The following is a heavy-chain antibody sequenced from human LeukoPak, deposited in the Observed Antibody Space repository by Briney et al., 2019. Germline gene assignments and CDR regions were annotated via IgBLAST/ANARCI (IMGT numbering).Heavy chain of an antibody. CDR2: IYYSGST. D-gene: IGHD5-18*01. CDR1: GGSISSGGYY. CDR3: ARGPDVDTAMVLRLYYFDY. J-gene: IGHJ4*02. Sequence: SETLSLTCTVSGGSISSGGYYWSWIRQHPGKGLEWIGYIYYSGSTYYNPSLKSRVTISVDTSKNQFSLKLSSVTAADTAVYYCARGPDVDTAMVLRLYYFDYWGQGTLVTVSS. V-gene: IGHV4-31*03.